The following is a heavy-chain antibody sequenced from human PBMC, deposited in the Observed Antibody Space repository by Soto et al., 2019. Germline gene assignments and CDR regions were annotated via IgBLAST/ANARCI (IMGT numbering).Heavy chain of an antibody. J-gene: IGHJ4*02. D-gene: IGHD3-22*01. CDR2: IYHSGRT. CDR3: AFRNWYGYF. V-gene: IGHV4-4*02. CDR1: GGSISSSDW. Sequence: QVQLQESGPGLVKPSETLSLTCAVSGGSISSSDWWSWVRQPPGKGLEWIGGIYHSGRTSYNPSLKGRGTISVDKSKNHVSLSLSSVTAADTAVYYCAFRNWYGYFCGQGTLVAVSS.